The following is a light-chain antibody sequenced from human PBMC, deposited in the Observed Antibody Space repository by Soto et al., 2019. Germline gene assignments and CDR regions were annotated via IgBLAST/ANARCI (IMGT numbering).Light chain of an antibody. Sequence: EIVMTQSPATLSVSPGERAALSCRASQSVGSDLAWYQQKPGQAPRLVMYDASNRATGIPARFSGSGSGTDFTLTISSLEPEDFAVYYCQQRSNWPPITFGQGTRLEIK. V-gene: IGKV3-11*01. J-gene: IGKJ5*01. CDR3: QQRSNWPPIT. CDR2: DAS. CDR1: QSVGSD.